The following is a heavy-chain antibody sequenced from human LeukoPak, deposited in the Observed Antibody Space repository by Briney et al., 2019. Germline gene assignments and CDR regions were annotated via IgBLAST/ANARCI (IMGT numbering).Heavy chain of an antibody. J-gene: IGHJ6*03. CDR1: GFTFSSDS. Sequence: AGGSLRLSCAASGFTFSSDSMTWVRQAPGKGLEWVANIKQDGSEKNYVDSVKGRFTISRDNTNYSLYLQMNSLRAEDTAVYYCARDARVCSSYRCYYYYHCMDVWGKGTTVTVSS. CDR3: ARDARVCSSYRCYYYYHCMDV. D-gene: IGHD2-2*01. CDR2: IKQDGSEK. V-gene: IGHV3-7*01.